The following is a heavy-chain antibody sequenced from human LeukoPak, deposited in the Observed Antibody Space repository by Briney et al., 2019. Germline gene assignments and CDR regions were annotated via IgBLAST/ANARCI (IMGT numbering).Heavy chain of an antibody. CDR3: ARDQDINRGFFQPGGY. D-gene: IGHD1-14*01. J-gene: IGHJ4*02. CDR2: INPNSGGT. Sequence: GASVKVSCKASGYTFTGYYMHWVRQAPGQGLGWMGWINPNSGGTNYAQKFQGRVTMTRDTSISTAYMELSRLRSDDTAVYYCARDQDINRGFFQPGGYWGQGTLVTVSS. CDR1: GYTFTGYY. V-gene: IGHV1-2*02.